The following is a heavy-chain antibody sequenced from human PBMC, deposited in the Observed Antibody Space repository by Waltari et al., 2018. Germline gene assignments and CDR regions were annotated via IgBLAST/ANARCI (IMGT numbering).Heavy chain of an antibody. CDR3: ARPLYCSSTSCANGFDP. CDR2: IYYSGST. J-gene: IGHJ5*02. CDR1: GGSISSYY. Sequence: QVQLQESGPGLVKPSETLSLTCTVSGGSISSYYWSWIRQPPGKALAWIGYIYYSGSTSCNPSLKRRVTISVDTSKNQFSLKLSSVTAADTAVYYCARPLYCSSTSCANGFDPWGQGTLVTVSS. D-gene: IGHD2-2*01. V-gene: IGHV4-59*01.